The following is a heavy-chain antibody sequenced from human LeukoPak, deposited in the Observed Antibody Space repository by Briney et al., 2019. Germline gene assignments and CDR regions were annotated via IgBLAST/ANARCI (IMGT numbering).Heavy chain of an antibody. V-gene: IGHV1-2*02. D-gene: IGHD4-17*01. CDR3: ARGTIPTVTPFDY. CDR1: GYTFTVYY. Sequence: ASVKVSCKASGYTFTVYYLHWVRQAPGQGLEWMGWINPNSGGTNYAQKFQGRVTMTRDTSINTAYMELSRLRSEDTAVYYCARGTIPTVTPFDYWGQGTLVTVSS. J-gene: IGHJ4*02. CDR2: INPNSGGT.